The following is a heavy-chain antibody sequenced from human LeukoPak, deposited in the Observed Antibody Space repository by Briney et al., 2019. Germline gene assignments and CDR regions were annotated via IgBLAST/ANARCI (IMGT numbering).Heavy chain of an antibody. J-gene: IGHJ4*02. CDR1: GFTFNNYV. CDR2: ISGDGSGT. Sequence: PGGSLRLSCAASGFTFNNYVMHWVRQAPGKGLEWVSLISGDGSGTYYADSVKGRFTISRDNSKNSLYLQMNSLRTDDSALYYCAKDIGRGNDYFDFWGQGTLVTVSS. V-gene: IGHV3-43*02. CDR3: AKDIGRGNDYFDF. D-gene: IGHD3-16*01.